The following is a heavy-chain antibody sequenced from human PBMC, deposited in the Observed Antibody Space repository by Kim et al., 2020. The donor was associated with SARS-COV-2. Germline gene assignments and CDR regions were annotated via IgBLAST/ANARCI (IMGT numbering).Heavy chain of an antibody. CDR3: ARDDGSSWSEGY. D-gene: IGHD6-13*01. J-gene: IGHJ4*02. V-gene: IGHV3-48*03. Sequence: YYADSVKGRFTISRDNAKNSLYLQMNSLRAEDTAVYYCARDDGSSWSEGYWGQGTLVTVSS.